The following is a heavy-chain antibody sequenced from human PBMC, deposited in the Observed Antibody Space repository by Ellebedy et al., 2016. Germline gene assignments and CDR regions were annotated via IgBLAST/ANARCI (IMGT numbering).Heavy chain of an antibody. D-gene: IGHD3-22*01. Sequence: GESLKISXAASGFTFSSYWMSWVRQAPGKGLEWVANIKQDGSEKYYVDSVKGRFTISREVAKNSLSLQINGLKAGDTAVYYCARARYDRGGSYPQTYYFDSWGPGTLVTVSS. CDR1: GFTFSSYW. CDR3: ARARYDRGGSYPQTYYFDS. J-gene: IGHJ4*02. V-gene: IGHV3-7*01. CDR2: IKQDGSEK.